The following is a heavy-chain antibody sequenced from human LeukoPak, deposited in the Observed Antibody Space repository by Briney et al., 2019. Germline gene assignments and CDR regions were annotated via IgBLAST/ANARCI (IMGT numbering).Heavy chain of an antibody. J-gene: IGHJ4*02. D-gene: IGHD3-22*01. CDR1: GGTFSSYA. CDR2: IIPIFGTA. Sequence: ASVKVSCKATGGTFSSYAISWVRQAPGQGLEWMGGIIPIFGTANYAQKFQGRVTITADESTSTAYMELSSLRSEDTAVYYCASGPTYYYDSSGYYSFDYWGQGTLVTVSS. CDR3: ASGPTYYYDSSGYYSFDY. V-gene: IGHV1-69*13.